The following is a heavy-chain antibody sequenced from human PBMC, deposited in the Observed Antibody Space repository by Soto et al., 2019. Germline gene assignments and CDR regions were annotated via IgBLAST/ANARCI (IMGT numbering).Heavy chain of an antibody. V-gene: IGHV3-53*01. CDR1: GFNVKTTY. CDR3: AREYSYSYPA. CDR2: IHNRGAT. D-gene: IGHD2-21*01. J-gene: IGHJ1*01. Sequence: EVQLVESGGGLIQSGGSLRLSCAASGFNVKTTYMTWVRQAPGEGLEWVSVIHNRGATYYADSVKGRFTISKDNSKNTVYIQMSSLRAEDTAMYYCAREYSYSYPAWGQGTLVTVSS.